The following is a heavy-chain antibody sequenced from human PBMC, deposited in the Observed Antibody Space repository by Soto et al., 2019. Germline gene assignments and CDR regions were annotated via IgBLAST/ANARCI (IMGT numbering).Heavy chain of an antibody. J-gene: IGHJ6*02. Sequence: EVQLVESGGGLVQPGGSLRLSCAASGFTVSSNYMSWVRQAPGKGLEWVSVIYSGGSTYHADSVKGRFTISRHNSKNTLYLQMNSLRAEDTAVYYCARDLFTILDGMDVWGQGTTVTVSS. D-gene: IGHD3-10*01. CDR2: IYSGGST. V-gene: IGHV3-53*04. CDR3: ARDLFTILDGMDV. CDR1: GFTVSSNY.